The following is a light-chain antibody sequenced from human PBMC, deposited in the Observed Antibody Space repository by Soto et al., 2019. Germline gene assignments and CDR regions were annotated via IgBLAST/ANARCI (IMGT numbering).Light chain of an antibody. CDR3: CSYVTYSPSLV. V-gene: IGLV2-8*01. J-gene: IGLJ2*01. CDR1: SSDVGGYNY. CDR2: EVT. Sequence: QSALTQPPSASGSPGQSVTISCTGTSSDVGGYNYVSWYQQHPGKAPKLMISEVTKRPSGVPDRFSGSKSGNTASLTVSGLQAEDEADYYCCSYVTYSPSLVFGGGTQLTVL.